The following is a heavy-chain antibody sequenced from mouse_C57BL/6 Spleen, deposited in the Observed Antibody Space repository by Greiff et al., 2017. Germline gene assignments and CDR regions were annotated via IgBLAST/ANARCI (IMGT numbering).Heavy chain of an antibody. Sequence: EVKLEESGGGLVKPGGSLKLSCAASGFTFSSYAMSWVRQTPEKRLEWVATISDGGSYTYYPDNVKGRFTISRDNAKNNLYLQMSHLKSEDTAMYYCARDREYYGSSSLYFDVWGTGTTVTVSS. CDR2: ISDGGSYT. J-gene: IGHJ1*03. CDR1: GFTFSSYA. D-gene: IGHD1-1*01. CDR3: ARDREYYGSSSLYFDV. V-gene: IGHV5-4*01.